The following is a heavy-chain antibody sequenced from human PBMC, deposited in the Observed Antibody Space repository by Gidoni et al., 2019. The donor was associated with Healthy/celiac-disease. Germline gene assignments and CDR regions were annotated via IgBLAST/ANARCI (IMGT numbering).Heavy chain of an antibody. J-gene: IGHJ6*02. CDR2: MNPNSGNT. CDR1: GYTFTSYD. Sequence: QVQLVQSGAEVKKPGASVKVSCKASGYTFTSYDINWVRQATGQGLEWMGWMNPNSGNTGYAQKFQGRVTMTRNTSISTAYMELSSLRSEDTAVYYCARVGDYIWGSYRNSGYYGMDVWGQGTTVTVSS. V-gene: IGHV1-8*01. D-gene: IGHD3-16*02. CDR3: ARVGDYIWGSYRNSGYYGMDV.